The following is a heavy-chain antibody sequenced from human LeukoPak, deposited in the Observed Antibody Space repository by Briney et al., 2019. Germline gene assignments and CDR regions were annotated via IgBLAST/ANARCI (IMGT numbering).Heavy chain of an antibody. CDR2: IYTSGST. J-gene: IGHJ4*02. CDR1: GGSISSYY. V-gene: IGHV4-4*07. D-gene: IGHD2-2*02. Sequence: SETLSLTCAVSGGSISSYYWSWIRQPAGKGLEWIGRIYTSGSTNYNPSLKSRVTMSVDTSKNQFSLKLSSVTAADTAVYYCARHNGGVVVVPAAISYFDYWGQGTLVTVSS. CDR3: ARHNGGVVVVPAAISYFDY.